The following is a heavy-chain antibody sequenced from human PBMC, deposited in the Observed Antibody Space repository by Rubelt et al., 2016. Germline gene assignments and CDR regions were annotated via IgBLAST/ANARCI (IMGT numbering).Heavy chain of an antibody. V-gene: IGHV3-7*01. CDR2: VKPDGSEP. Sequence: EVQLAESGGGLVQPGGSLRLSCAASGFTFSSFWMSWVRQAPGKGLEWVANVKPDGSEPYYGDSVKGRFTISRDNAKNSLYLQMNSLRAEDTAGNYCARLRISSGSIDWGQGTLVTVSS. CDR1: GFTFSSFW. J-gene: IGHJ4*02. D-gene: IGHD3-22*01. CDR3: ARLRISSGSID.